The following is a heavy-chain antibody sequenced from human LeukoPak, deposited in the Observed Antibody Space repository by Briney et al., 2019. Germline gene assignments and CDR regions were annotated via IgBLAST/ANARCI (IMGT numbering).Heavy chain of an antibody. CDR3: ARGDCSGGSCYLSLTTIDY. D-gene: IGHD2-15*01. Sequence: ASVKVSCKASGYTFTGYYMHWVRQAPGQGLEWMGWINPNSGGTNYAQKFQGRVTMTRDTSISTAYMELSRLRSDDTAVYYCARGDCSGGSCYLSLTTIDYWGQGTLVTVSS. V-gene: IGHV1-2*02. CDR1: GYTFTGYY. J-gene: IGHJ4*02. CDR2: INPNSGGT.